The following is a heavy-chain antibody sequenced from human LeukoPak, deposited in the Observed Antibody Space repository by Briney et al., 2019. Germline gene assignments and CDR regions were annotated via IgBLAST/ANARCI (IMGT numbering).Heavy chain of an antibody. CDR2: INHSGST. Sequence: SETLSLTCAVFGGSFSGYYWSWIRQPPGKGLEWIGEINHSGSTNYNPSLKSRVTISVDTSKNQFSLKLSSVTAADTAVYYCARVLEGSSGQHWYFDLWGRGTLVTVSS. V-gene: IGHV4-34*01. J-gene: IGHJ2*01. CDR3: ARVLEGSSGQHWYFDL. CDR1: GGSFSGYY. D-gene: IGHD6-19*01.